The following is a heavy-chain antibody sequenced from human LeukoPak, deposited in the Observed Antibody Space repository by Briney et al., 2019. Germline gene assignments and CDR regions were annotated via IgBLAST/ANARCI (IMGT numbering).Heavy chain of an antibody. CDR2: IYYSGST. CDR1: GGSISSYY. J-gene: IGHJ4*02. Sequence: SETLSLTCTVSGGSISSYYWSWIRQPPGKGLEWIGYIYYSGSTNYNPSLKSRVTISVDTSKNQFSLKLSSVTAADTAVYYCARDALHYYDSSGYYLDYWGQGTLVTVS. D-gene: IGHD3-22*01. V-gene: IGHV4-59*01. CDR3: ARDALHYYDSSGYYLDY.